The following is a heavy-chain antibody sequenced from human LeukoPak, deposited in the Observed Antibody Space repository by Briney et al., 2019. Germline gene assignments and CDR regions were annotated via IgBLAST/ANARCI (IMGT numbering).Heavy chain of an antibody. V-gene: IGHV5-51*01. Sequence: GESLKISCKASGYNFTPYWIGWVRQMPGKGLEWMGIIYPGDSDTSYSPSFQGQVTISADKSISTAYLQWSNLKASDTAMYYCARHSSGFGESATDYWGQGTLVTVSS. J-gene: IGHJ4*02. CDR3: ARHSSGFGESATDY. CDR1: GYNFTPYW. D-gene: IGHD3-10*01. CDR2: IYPGDSDT.